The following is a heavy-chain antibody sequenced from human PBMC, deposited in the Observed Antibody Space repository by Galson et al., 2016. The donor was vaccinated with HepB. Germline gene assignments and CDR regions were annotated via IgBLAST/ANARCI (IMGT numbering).Heavy chain of an antibody. V-gene: IGHV3-33*01. D-gene: IGHD2-21*02. J-gene: IGHJ2*01. CDR3: ARGIEAYCGGDCNYWYFDL. CDR1: GFTFNTYG. CDR2: IWFDGSKT. Sequence: SLRLSCAASGFTFNTYGMSWVRQAPGKGLEWVASIWFDGSKTYYADSVKGRLTMSRDNSKNTVYLQMENVRAEDTAVYYCARGIEAYCGGDCNYWYFDLGGRGTLFTVSS.